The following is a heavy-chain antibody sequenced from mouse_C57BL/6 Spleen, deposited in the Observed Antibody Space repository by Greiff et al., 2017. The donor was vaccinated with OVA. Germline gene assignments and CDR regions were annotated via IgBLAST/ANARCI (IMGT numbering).Heavy chain of an antibody. Sequence: VQLQQSGPELVKPGASVKISCKASGYTFTDYYMNWVKQSHGKSLEWIGDINPNNGGTSYNQKFKGKATLTVDKAYSTAYMELSSLTSEDSAVYYCARRPDWDFDGWGTGATVTVS. V-gene: IGHV1-26*01. CDR2: INPNNGGT. CDR1: GYTFTDYY. CDR3: ARRPDWDFDG. J-gene: IGHJ1*03.